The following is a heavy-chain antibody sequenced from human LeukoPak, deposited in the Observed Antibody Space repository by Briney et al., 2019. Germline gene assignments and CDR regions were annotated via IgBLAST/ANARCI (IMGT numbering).Heavy chain of an antibody. Sequence: PSETMSLICAVYGGPLSGAYCTWISQTPEKGLEWIGEINHSGKSNYNPSLEPRVTISLDKSQNHFSLKVTSVTAADSAVYYCARDPCSSVNCPLHYWGQGTQVTVSS. CDR1: GGPLSGAY. CDR2: INHSGKS. CDR3: ARDPCSSVNCPLHY. J-gene: IGHJ4*02. V-gene: IGHV4-34*01. D-gene: IGHD6-19*01.